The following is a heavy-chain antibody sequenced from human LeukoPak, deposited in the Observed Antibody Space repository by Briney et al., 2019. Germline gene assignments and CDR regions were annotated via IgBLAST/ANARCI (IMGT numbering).Heavy chain of an antibody. CDR1: GYTFTSYY. CDR3: ACGSGYGYWYFDL. Sequence: ASVKVSCKASGYTFTSYYLHWVRQAPGQGLEWMGIINPSGGSTSFAQKFQGRVTMTRDTSTSTVYMELSSLRSEDTAVYYCACGSGYGYWYFDLWGRGTLVTVSS. CDR2: INPSGGST. V-gene: IGHV1-46*01. J-gene: IGHJ2*01. D-gene: IGHD5-12*01.